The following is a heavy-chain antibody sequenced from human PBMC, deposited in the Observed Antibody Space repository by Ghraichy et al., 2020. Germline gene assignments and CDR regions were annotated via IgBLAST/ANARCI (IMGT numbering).Heavy chain of an antibody. Sequence: GESLNISCTASGFTFGDYAMSWVRQAPGKGLEWVGFIRSKAYGGTTEYAASVKGRFTISRDDSKSIAYLQMNSLKTEDTAVYYCTRDGGYCSVGSCPPSPYYYYMDVWCKGTTVTVSS. D-gene: IGHD2-15*01. CDR3: TRDGGYCSVGSCPPSPYYYYMDV. CDR1: GFTFGDYA. J-gene: IGHJ6*03. CDR2: IRSKAYGGTT. V-gene: IGHV3-49*04.